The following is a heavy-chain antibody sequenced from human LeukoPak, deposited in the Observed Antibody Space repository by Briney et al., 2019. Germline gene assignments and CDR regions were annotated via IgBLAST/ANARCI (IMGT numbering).Heavy chain of an antibody. Sequence: PGGSLRLSCAASGFTFSSYAMSWVRQAPGKGLEWVSAISGSGGSTYYADSVKGRFTISRDNSKNTLYLQMNSLRAEDTAVYYCARDGGRYFAKNWFDPWGQGTLVTVSS. CDR3: ARDGGRYFAKNWFDP. J-gene: IGHJ5*02. CDR1: GFTFSSYA. CDR2: ISGSGGST. V-gene: IGHV3-23*01. D-gene: IGHD3-9*01.